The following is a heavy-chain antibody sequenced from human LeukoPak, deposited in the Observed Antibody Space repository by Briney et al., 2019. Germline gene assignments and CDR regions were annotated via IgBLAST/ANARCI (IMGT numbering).Heavy chain of an antibody. D-gene: IGHD6-19*01. CDR3: ARAAGTGIDY. CDR1: GFSFSSYE. CDR2: ISSSSSTI. V-gene: IGHV3-48*02. J-gene: IGHJ4*02. Sequence: GGSLRLSCEASGFSFSSYEMNWVRQAPGKGLEWVSYISSSSSTIFYADSVKGRFTISRDNAKNSLYLQMNSLRDEDTAVYYCARAAGTGIDYWGQGTLVTVSS.